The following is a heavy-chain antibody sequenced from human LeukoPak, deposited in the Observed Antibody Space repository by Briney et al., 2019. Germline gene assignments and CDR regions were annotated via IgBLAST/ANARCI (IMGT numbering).Heavy chain of an antibody. CDR3: ARPRVRDYYFAY. Sequence: GGSLRLSCAASGFTFDDYGMSWVREAPGKGPVWVSGINWSGGSTGYAVSVRGRFAISRDNAKNSLSLQMNSLSGEDTALYYCARPRVRDYYFAYWGQGTLVTVS. CDR1: GFTFDDYG. CDR2: INWSGGST. J-gene: IGHJ4*02. V-gene: IGHV3-20*04.